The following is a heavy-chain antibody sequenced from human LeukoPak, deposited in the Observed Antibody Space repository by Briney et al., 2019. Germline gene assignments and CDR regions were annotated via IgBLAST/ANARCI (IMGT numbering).Heavy chain of an antibody. CDR3: LSQLWRDIDY. V-gene: IGHV1-24*01. J-gene: IGHJ4*02. CDR2: FDPKDGET. CDR1: GYTLTELS. Sequence: ASVQVSCKVSGYTLTELSMHWVRQAPGKGPEWMGGFDPKDGETIYAQKFQGRVTMTEDTSTDTAYMELSSLRSEDTAVYYCLSQLWRDIDYWGQGTLVTVSS. D-gene: IGHD5-18*01.